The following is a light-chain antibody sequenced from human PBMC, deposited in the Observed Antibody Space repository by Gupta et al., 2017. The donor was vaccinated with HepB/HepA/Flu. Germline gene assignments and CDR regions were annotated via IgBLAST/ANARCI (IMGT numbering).Light chain of an antibody. CDR3: NSYAGSSTWV. CDR1: SSDVGLYDF. J-gene: IGLJ3*02. V-gene: IGLV2-14*03. CDR2: DVS. Sequence: QSALTQPASVSGSPGQSITISCTGTSSDVGLYDFVSWYQQHPGKAPKLMIYDVSKRPSGISDRFSGSKSGNTASLTISGLQAEDEADYYCNSYAGSSTWVFGGGTKVTVL.